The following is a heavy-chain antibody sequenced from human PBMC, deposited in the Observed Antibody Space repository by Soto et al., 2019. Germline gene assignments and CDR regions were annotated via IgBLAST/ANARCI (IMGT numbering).Heavy chain of an antibody. V-gene: IGHV3-7*01. J-gene: IGHJ2*01. CDR2: IKQDGSEQ. CDR1: GFSFSAYW. Sequence: EVQLVESGGGLVQPGGSLRLSCEASGFSFSAYWMSWVRQAPGKGLEWVANIKQDGSEQYYVDSVKGRFTISRNNAKNSLYLQMNSLRAGDTAVFYCARDFAVWGRGTLVTVSS. CDR3: ARDFAV.